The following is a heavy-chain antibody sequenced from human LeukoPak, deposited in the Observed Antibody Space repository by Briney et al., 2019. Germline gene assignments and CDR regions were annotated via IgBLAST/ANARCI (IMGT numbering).Heavy chain of an antibody. J-gene: IGHJ3*02. CDR2: ISSSSSYI. Sequence: GGSLRLSCAASGFTFSSYSMNWVRQAPGKGLEWVSSISSSSSYIYYADSVKGRFTISRDNAKNSLYLQMNSLRAEDTAVYYCARGVGGWYDSRAFDIWGQGTMVTVSS. CDR3: ARGVGGWYDSRAFDI. D-gene: IGHD6-19*01. V-gene: IGHV3-21*01. CDR1: GFTFSSYS.